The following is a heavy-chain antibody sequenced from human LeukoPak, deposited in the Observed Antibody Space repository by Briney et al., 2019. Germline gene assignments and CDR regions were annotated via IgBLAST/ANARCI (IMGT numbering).Heavy chain of an antibody. CDR3: ARRDSGSYGFDI. CDR1: GYRFTFYR. CDR2: IYPGDSDT. J-gene: IGHJ3*02. D-gene: IGHD1-26*01. Sequence: GESLKISCKGSGYRFTFYRIAWVRQMPGKGLEWMGIIYPGDSDTRYSPSFQGQVTNSVDKSISTAYLRWSSLKASDTAMYYCARRDSGSYGFDIWGQGTVVTVSS. V-gene: IGHV5-51*01.